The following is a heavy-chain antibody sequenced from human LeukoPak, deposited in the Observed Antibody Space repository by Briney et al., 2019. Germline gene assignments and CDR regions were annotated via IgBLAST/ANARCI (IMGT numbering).Heavy chain of an antibody. CDR1: GFTFSSYA. V-gene: IGHV3-23*01. Sequence: GGSLRLSCAASGFTFSSYAMTWVRQAPGKGLEWVSAISGSGGTTYYADSVKGRFTISRDNSKNTLYLQMNSLRAEDTAVYYCAKGLINDWSALEYWGQGTLATVSS. J-gene: IGHJ4*02. D-gene: IGHD3-9*01. CDR3: AKGLINDWSALEY. CDR2: ISGSGGTT.